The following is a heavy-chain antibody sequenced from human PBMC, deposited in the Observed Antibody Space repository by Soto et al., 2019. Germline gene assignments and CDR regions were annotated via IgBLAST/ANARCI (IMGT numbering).Heavy chain of an antibody. Sequence: GGSLRLSCAASGFTFSSYSMNWVRQAPGKGLEWVSSISGSTRYIYYADSVKGRFTISRDNAENSLYLQMNSLRAEDTAVYYCARRYCSSTICTEFDYWGQGTLVTVSS. V-gene: IGHV3-21*01. J-gene: IGHJ4*02. CDR1: GFTFSSYS. CDR3: ARRYCSSTICTEFDY. D-gene: IGHD2-2*01. CDR2: ISGSTRYI.